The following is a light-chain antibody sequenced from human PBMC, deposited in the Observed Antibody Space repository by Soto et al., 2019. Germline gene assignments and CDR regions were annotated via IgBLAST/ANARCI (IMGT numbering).Light chain of an antibody. CDR1: QSVSSSY. Sequence: EIVLTQSPGTLSLSPGERATLSCRASQSVSSSYLAWYQQKPGQAPRLLIYGASSRATGIPDRFSGSGSGTDFTITISRXEPEDFAVYYCQQYGSSPVTFGQGTKVDIK. V-gene: IGKV3-20*01. CDR3: QQYGSSPVT. CDR2: GAS. J-gene: IGKJ1*01.